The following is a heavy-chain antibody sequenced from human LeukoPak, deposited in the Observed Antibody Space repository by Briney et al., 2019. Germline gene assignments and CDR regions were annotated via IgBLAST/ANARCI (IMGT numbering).Heavy chain of an antibody. D-gene: IGHD1-26*01. CDR1: GFIFSTYR. CDR3: AKDVGKRESLHFFDY. CDR2: INDSGRRT. Sequence: PGGSLRLSCAASGFIFSTYRMSWVRQAPGKGLEWVSLINDSGRRTYYADSVTGRFTISRDNSRNTLYLQMNSLRGDDTAVYYCAKDVGKRESLHFFDYWGQGTLVTVSS. J-gene: IGHJ4*02. V-gene: IGHV3-23*01.